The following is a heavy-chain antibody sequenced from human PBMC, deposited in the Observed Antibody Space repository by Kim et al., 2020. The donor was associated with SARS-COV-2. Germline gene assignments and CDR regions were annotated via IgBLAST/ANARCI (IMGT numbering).Heavy chain of an antibody. Sequence: ASVKVSCKASGYTFTSYDINWVRQATGQGLEWMGWMNPNSGNTGYPQKFQGRVTMTRNTSISTAYMELSSLRSEDTAVYYCAIGSPSRYCSGGSCPYFDYLGQETLRTVSS. CDR3: AIGSPSRYCSGGSCPYFDY. J-gene: IGHJ4*02. CDR1: GYTFTSYD. D-gene: IGHD2-15*01. V-gene: IGHV1-8*01. CDR2: MNPNSGNT.